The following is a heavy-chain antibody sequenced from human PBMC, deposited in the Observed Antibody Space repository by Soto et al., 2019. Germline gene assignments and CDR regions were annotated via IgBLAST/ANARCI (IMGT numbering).Heavy chain of an antibody. D-gene: IGHD3-10*01. V-gene: IGHV5-51*01. Sequence: PGESLKISCKGSGYSFTSYWIGWVRQMPGKGLEWMGIIYPGDSDTRYSPSFQGQVTISADKSISTAYLQWSSLKASDTAMYYCARQSPYYYGSGSLSFGDYCYYMDVWGKGTTVTVSS. J-gene: IGHJ6*03. CDR1: GYSFTSYW. CDR3: ARQSPYYYGSGSLSFGDYCYYMDV. CDR2: IYPGDSDT.